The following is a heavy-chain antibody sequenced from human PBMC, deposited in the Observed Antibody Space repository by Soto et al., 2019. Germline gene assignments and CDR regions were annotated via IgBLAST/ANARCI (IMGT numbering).Heavy chain of an antibody. D-gene: IGHD3-22*01. J-gene: IGHJ4*02. V-gene: IGHV3-48*01. CDR2: ISSSSGTI. CDR3: AKPRGYYDSSGYPTPDY. Sequence: ESGGGLVQPGGSLRLSCAASGFTFSGYNMNWVLQAPGKGLEWVSYISSSSGTIYYADSVKGRFTISRDNAKNSLYLQMNSLRAEDTAVYYCAKPRGYYDSSGYPTPDYWGQGTLVTVSS. CDR1: GFTFSGYN.